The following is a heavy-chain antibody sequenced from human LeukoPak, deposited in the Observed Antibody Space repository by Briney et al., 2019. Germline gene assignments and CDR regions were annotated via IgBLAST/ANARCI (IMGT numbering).Heavy chain of an antibody. CDR2: IYYSGST. Sequence: SETLSLTYTVSGGSISSYYWSWIRQPPGKGLEWIGYIYYSGSTNYNPSLKSRVTISVDTSKNQFSLKLSSVTAADTAVYYCARELAVAGSGGYYYMDVWGKGTTVTVSS. CDR1: GGSISSYY. D-gene: IGHD6-19*01. CDR3: ARELAVAGSGGYYYMDV. V-gene: IGHV4-59*01. J-gene: IGHJ6*03.